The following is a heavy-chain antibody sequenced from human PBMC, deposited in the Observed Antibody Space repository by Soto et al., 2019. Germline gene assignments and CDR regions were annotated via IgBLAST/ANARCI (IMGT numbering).Heavy chain of an antibody. J-gene: IGHJ6*02. CDR1: GFTFSAFE. Sequence: EVQPVESGGGLVQPGGSLRLSCAASGFTFSAFEMNWVRQAPGKGLEWLSYIYNSGSTMTYADSVKGRFAISRDNAKNSLYLEMNSLRAEDTAVYYCARESGGTGLDVWGQGTTVTVSS. V-gene: IGHV3-48*03. CDR3: ARESGGTGLDV. CDR2: IYNSGSTM. D-gene: IGHD1-1*01.